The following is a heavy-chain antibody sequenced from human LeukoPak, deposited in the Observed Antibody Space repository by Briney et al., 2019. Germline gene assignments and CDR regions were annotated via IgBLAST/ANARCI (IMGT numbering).Heavy chain of an antibody. CDR3: ATSITMIVSFDY. CDR1: GYTFTGYY. Sequence: ASVKVSCKASGYTFTGYYMHWVRQAPGQGLEWMGWINPNSGGTNYAQKFQGRVTMTRDTSISTAYMELSRLRSDDTAVYYCATSITMIVSFDYWGQGTLVTVSS. D-gene: IGHD3-22*01. J-gene: IGHJ4*02. CDR2: INPNSGGT. V-gene: IGHV1-2*02.